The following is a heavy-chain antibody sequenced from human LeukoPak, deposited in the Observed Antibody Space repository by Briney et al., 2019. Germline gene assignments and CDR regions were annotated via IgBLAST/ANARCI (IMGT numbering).Heavy chain of an antibody. CDR2: ISSGSSFI. J-gene: IGHJ4*02. CDR1: GFTFSSYS. Sequence: AGGSLRLSCAASGFTFSSYSMNWVRQAPGKGLEWVSSISSGSSFIYSADSMKGRFTISRDNAKNSLYLQMNSLRAEDTAVYCCARDSGARSFDYWGQGTLVTVSS. V-gene: IGHV3-21*01. CDR3: ARDSGARSFDY.